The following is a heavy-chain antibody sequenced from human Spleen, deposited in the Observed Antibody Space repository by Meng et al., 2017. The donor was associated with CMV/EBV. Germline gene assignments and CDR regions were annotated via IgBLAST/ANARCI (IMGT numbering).Heavy chain of an antibody. CDR2: ISTSGSAI. V-gene: IGHV3-11*04. J-gene: IGHJ4*02. CDR3: ARSEENGLIY. D-gene: IGHD3/OR15-3a*01. CDR1: GFTSSNYY. Sequence: LSCAASGFTSSNYYMSWIRQAPGKGLEWLSHISTSGSAIYYADSVKGRFTISRDNAKNSLYLQMNSLRAEDTAMYYCARSEENGLIYWGQGTLVTVSS.